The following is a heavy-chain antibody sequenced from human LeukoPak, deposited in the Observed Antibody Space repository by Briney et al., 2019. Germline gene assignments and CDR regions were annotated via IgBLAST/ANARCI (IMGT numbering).Heavy chain of an antibody. J-gene: IGHJ5*02. CDR3: ARHPAQLWFRQRFDP. D-gene: IGHD5-18*01. Sequence: SETLSLTCTVSGGSISSSSYYWGWIRQPPGKGLEWIGSIYYSGSTYYNPSLKSRVTISVDTSKNQFSLKLSSVTAADTAGYYCARHPAQLWFRQRFDPWGQGTLVTVSS. V-gene: IGHV4-39*01. CDR1: GGSISSSSYY. CDR2: IYYSGST.